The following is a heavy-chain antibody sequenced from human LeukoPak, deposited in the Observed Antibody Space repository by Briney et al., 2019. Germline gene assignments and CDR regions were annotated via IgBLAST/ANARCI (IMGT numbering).Heavy chain of an antibody. V-gene: IGHV4-38-2*02. CDR2: IYHSGST. J-gene: IGHJ4*02. CDR3: ARESRSSSQHY. D-gene: IGHD6-13*01. Sequence: PSQTLSLTCTVSGYSISSGYYWGWIRQPPGKGLEWIGSIYHSGSTYYNPSLKSRVTISVDTYKNQFSLKLSSVTAADTAVYYCARESRSSSQHYWGQGTLGTVSS. CDR1: GYSISSGYY.